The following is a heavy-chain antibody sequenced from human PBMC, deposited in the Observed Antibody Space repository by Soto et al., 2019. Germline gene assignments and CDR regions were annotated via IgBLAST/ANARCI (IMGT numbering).Heavy chain of an antibody. CDR1: GYTFTSYG. D-gene: IGHD2-2*01. V-gene: IGHV1-18*01. CDR2: ISAYNGNT. CDR3: ARADIVVVTAAIYYYGMDV. J-gene: IGHJ6*02. Sequence: QVQLVQSGAEVKKPGASVKVSCKASGYTFTSYGISWVRQAPGQGLEWMGWISAYNGNTNYAQKLQGRVTMTTDTATSTAYVELRSLRSDDTAEYYCARADIVVVTAAIYYYGMDVWGQGTTVTVSS.